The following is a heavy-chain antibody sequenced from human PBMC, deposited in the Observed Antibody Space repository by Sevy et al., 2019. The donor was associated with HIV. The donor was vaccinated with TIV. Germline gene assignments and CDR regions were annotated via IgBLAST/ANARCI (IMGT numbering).Heavy chain of an antibody. D-gene: IGHD5-18*01. V-gene: IGHV1-8*01. CDR3: ARHKGVSYGGEGFGY. Sequence: ASVKVSCKASGYTFTSYDINWVRQATGQGLEWMGWMNPNSGNTGYAQKFQGRVTMTRNTSISTAYMELSSLRSEDTAVYYCARHKGVSYGGEGFGYWGQGTLVTVSS. CDR2: MNPNSGNT. J-gene: IGHJ4*02. CDR1: GYTFTSYD.